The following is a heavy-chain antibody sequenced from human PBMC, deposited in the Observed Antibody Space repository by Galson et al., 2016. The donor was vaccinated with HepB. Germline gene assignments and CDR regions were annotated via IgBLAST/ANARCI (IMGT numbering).Heavy chain of an antibody. CDR3: VRAQYCSGSRCYSGASDY. CDR2: ISAHNGHT. Sequence: SVKVSCKASGYTFTNYGVNWVRQAPGQGLEWMGWISAHNGHTNYAQKLQGKLTMTADSSTSTAYMELTSLRSDDAAVYYCVRAQYCSGSRCYSGASDYWGQGTLVTVSS. CDR1: GYTFTNYG. D-gene: IGHD2-15*01. V-gene: IGHV1-18*01. J-gene: IGHJ4*02.